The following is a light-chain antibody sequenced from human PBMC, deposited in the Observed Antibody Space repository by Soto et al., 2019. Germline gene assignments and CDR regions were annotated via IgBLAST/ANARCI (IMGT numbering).Light chain of an antibody. CDR3: HHRGNGIT. CDR1: QSVSTY. V-gene: IGKV3-11*01. J-gene: IGKJ5*01. Sequence: EIVLTQSPATLSLSPGERATLSCRASQSVSTYLAWFQQKPGQPPRLLIYDASKRATGISPRFSGSGSGTDFTLTISSLEPEDFAVYYCHHRGNGITFGQGTRLEIK. CDR2: DAS.